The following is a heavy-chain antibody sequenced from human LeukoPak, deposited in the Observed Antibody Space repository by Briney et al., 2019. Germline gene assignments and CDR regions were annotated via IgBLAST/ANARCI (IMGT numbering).Heavy chain of an antibody. CDR2: IIPIFGTA. V-gene: IGHV1-69*05. Sequence: SVKVSCKASGYTFTGYYMHWVRQAPGQGLEWMGGIIPIFGTANYAQKFQGRVTITTDESTSTAYMELSSLRSEDTAVYYCARELQYYDFWSGFDYWGQGTLVTVSS. CDR3: ARELQYYDFWSGFDY. J-gene: IGHJ4*02. D-gene: IGHD3-3*01. CDR1: GYTFTGYY.